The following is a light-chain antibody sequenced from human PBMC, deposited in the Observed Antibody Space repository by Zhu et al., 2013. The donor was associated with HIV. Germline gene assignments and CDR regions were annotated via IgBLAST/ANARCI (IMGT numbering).Light chain of an antibody. CDR3: QQYGSSPLT. CDR1: QSVSSNY. CDR2: GAS. Sequence: EIVLTQSPDTLSLSPGERATLSCRASQSVSSNYLAWYRQKPGQAPRLLIYGASSRATGIPDRFSGSGSGTDFTLTISRLEPEDFAVYFCQQYGSSPLTFGGGTTVEIK. J-gene: IGKJ4*01. V-gene: IGKV3-20*01.